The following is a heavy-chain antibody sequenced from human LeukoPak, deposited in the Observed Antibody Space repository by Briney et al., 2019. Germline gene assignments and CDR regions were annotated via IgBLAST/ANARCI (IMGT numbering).Heavy chain of an antibody. CDR2: MNPNSGNT. CDR1: GYTFTSYD. Sequence: ASVKVSCKASGYTFTSYDINWVRQATGQGLEWMGWMNPNSGNTGYAQKFQGRVTITRNTSISTAYMELSSLRSDDTAVYYCARSHSSSWYEFYYYYYMDVWGKGTTVTVSS. D-gene: IGHD6-13*01. V-gene: IGHV1-8*03. J-gene: IGHJ6*03. CDR3: ARSHSSSWYEFYYYYYMDV.